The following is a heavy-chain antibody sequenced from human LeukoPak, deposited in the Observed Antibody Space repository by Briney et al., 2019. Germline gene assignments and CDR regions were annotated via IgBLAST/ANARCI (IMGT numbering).Heavy chain of an antibody. V-gene: IGHV3-23*01. CDR2: ISGSGGST. D-gene: IGHD6-13*01. Sequence: GGSLRLSCAASGFTFSSYAMSWVRQAPGKGLEWVSVISGSGGSTYYGDSVKGRFTISRDNSKNTLYLQMNSLRAEDTAVYYCAKDWRARVAAGRFGNWFDPWGQGTLVTVSS. CDR1: GFTFSSYA. J-gene: IGHJ5*02. CDR3: AKDWRARVAAGRFGNWFDP.